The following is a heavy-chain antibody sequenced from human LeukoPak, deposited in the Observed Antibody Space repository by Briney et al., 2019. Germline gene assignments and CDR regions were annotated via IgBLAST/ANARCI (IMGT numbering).Heavy chain of an antibody. CDR2: IYYSGST. V-gene: IGHV4-59*01. CDR3: ARAAEIRVVTATPGYFDY. Sequence: SETLSLTCTVSGGSISSYYWSWIRQPPGKGLEWIGYIYYSGSTNYNPSLKSRVTISVDTSKNQFSLKLSSVTAADTAVYYCARAAEIRVVTATPGYFDYWGQGTLVTVCS. D-gene: IGHD2-21*02. J-gene: IGHJ4*02. CDR1: GGSISSYY.